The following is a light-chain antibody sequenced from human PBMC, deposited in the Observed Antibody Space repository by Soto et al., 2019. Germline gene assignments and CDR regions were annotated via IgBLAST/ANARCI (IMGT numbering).Light chain of an antibody. CDR2: KAS. CDR3: QQYYNYWT. V-gene: IGKV1-5*03. CDR1: QSISNW. J-gene: IGKJ1*01. Sequence: DIQMTQSPSTLSASVGDRVTITCRASQSISNWLAWYQQKPGQAPKLLIYKASSLESGVPSRFSGSGSGTEFTLTINSLQPDDFATYYCQQYYNYWTFGQGTKVEIK.